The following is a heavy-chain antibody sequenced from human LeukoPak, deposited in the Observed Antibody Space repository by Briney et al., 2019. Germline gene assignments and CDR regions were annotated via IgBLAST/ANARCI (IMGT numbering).Heavy chain of an antibody. CDR2: ISSSSYI. CDR1: GFTLSSIS. V-gene: IGHV3-21*01. D-gene: IGHD3-16*01. J-gene: IGHJ6*03. CDR3: ARDRWGNYYMDV. Sequence: GGPLKPSFQASGFTLSSISLNWVRRAPGKGREWVSSISSSSYIYYADSVKGRFTISRDNAKNSLYLQMNSLRAEDTAVYYCARDRWGNYYMDVWGKGTTVSVSS.